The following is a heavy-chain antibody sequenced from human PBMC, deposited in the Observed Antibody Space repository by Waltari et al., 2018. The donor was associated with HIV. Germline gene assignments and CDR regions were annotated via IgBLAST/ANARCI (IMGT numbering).Heavy chain of an antibody. CDR2: INHSGST. D-gene: IGHD3-22*01. Sequence: QVQLQQWGAGLLKPSETLSLTCAVYGGSFSGYSWSWIRQPQGKGLEWIGEINHSGSTNYTPSLKSRVTISVDPSNNQFSLKLSSVTAADTAVYYSGSWPYDSSGPGFDYWGQGTLVTVSS. V-gene: IGHV4-34*01. J-gene: IGHJ4*02. CDR3: GSWPYDSSGPGFDY. CDR1: GGSFSGYS.